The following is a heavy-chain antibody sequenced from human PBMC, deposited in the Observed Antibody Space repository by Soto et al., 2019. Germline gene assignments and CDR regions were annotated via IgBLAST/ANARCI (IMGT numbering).Heavy chain of an antibody. CDR3: ARDHELELPAFDY. D-gene: IGHD1-7*01. CDR2: ISSSSSYI. V-gene: IGHV3-21*01. CDR1: GFTFSSYS. J-gene: IGHJ4*02. Sequence: GGSLRLSCAASGFTFSSYSMNWVRQAPGKGLEWVSSISSSSSYIYYADSVKGRFTISRDNAKNSLYLQMNSLRAEDTAVYYCARDHELELPAFDYWGQGTLVTVSS.